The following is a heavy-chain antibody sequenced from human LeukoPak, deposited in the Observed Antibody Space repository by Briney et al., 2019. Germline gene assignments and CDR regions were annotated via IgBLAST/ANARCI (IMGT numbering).Heavy chain of an antibody. CDR3: AIGYYYDSGGYSAPFDY. V-gene: IGHV1-24*01. Sequence: ASVKVSCKVSGYTLTELSMHWVRQAPGKGLEWMGGFDPEDGETIYAQKFQGRVTMTEDTSTDTAYMELSSLRSEDTAVYYCAIGYYYDSGGYSAPFDYWGQGTLVSVSS. D-gene: IGHD3-22*01. CDR2: FDPEDGET. J-gene: IGHJ4*02. CDR1: GYTLTELS.